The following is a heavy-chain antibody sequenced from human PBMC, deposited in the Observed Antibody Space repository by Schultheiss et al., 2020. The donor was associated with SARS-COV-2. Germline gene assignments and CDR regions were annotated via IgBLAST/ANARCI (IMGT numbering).Heavy chain of an antibody. Sequence: SETLSLTCAVYGGSFSGYYWSWIRQPPGKGLEWIGEVNHSGSTNYNPSLKSRVSISVDTSKNQVSLKVRSVTAADTAVYYCARVVGGPTFEAFFGMDVWGQGTTVTVSS. CDR3: ARVVGGPTFEAFFGMDV. J-gene: IGHJ6*02. D-gene: IGHD1-26*01. CDR1: GGSFSGYY. CDR2: VNHSGST. V-gene: IGHV4-34*01.